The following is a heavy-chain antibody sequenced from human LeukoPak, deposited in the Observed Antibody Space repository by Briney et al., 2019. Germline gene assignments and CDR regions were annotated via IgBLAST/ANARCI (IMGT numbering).Heavy chain of an antibody. J-gene: IGHJ6*03. CDR3: ASTFFGVAQLAWFYYYYMDV. D-gene: IGHD3/OR15-3a*01. Sequence: GGSLRLSCSASGFTFSNYAMSWVRQAPGKGLEWVSFISGSDDSTFYAVSVKGRFSISRDNSKNTLYLQMNSLRAEDTAVYYCASTFFGVAQLAWFYYYYMDVWGKGTTVTVSS. V-gene: IGHV3-23*01. CDR2: ISGSDDST. CDR1: GFTFSNYA.